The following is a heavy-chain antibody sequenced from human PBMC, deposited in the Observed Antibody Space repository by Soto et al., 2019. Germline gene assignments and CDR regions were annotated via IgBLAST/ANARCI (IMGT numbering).Heavy chain of an antibody. CDR1: GFTFSTTG. V-gene: IGHV3-30*18. CDR3: AKDLYGAGWYNYFDP. D-gene: IGHD6-19*01. CDR2: ISHDGGVK. J-gene: IGHJ5*02. Sequence: QVHLVESGGGVVQPERSLRLSCAASGFTFSTTGMQWVRQAPGKGLEWVAMISHDGGVKHYTDSVKGRFTISRDTSNNTVYLQMNSLRPEDTAMYHCAKDLYGAGWYNYFDPWGQGTLVTVSS.